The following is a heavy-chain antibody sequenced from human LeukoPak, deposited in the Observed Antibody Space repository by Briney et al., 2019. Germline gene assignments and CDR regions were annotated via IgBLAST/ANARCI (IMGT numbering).Heavy chain of an antibody. CDR1: GGSIRSSYYY. CDR3: ARIRFYSGGDY. D-gene: IGHD3-10*01. V-gene: IGHV4-39*01. J-gene: IGHJ4*02. Sequence: SETLSLTCTVSGGSIRSSYYYWGWIRQPPGKGLEWIGSIYYSGSTYYNPSLKSRVTISVDTSKNQFSLKLSSVTAADTAVYYCARIRFYSGGDYWGQGTLVTVSS. CDR2: IYYSGST.